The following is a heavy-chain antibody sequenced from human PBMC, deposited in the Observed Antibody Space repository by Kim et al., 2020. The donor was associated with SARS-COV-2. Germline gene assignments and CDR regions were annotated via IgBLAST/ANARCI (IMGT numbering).Heavy chain of an antibody. CDR3: ARGRENNYGYWDY. V-gene: IGHV3-74*01. J-gene: IGHJ4*02. Sequence: GGSLRLSCAASGFTLSSYWMHWVRQAPGKGLVWVSRINSAGSTTNYAGSVKGRFTISRDNAKNTLYLQMNSLRAEDTAVYYCARGRENNYGYWDYWGQGTLVTVSP. CDR1: GFTLSSYW. CDR2: INSAGSTT. D-gene: IGHD5-18*01.